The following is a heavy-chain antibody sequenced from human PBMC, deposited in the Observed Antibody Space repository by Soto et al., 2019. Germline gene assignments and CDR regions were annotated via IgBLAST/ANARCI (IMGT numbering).Heavy chain of an antibody. D-gene: IGHD3-22*01. J-gene: IGHJ4*02. CDR2: INPNSGGT. Sequence: ASVNVSCKASGYTFTGYYMHWVRQAPGQGLEWMGWINPNSGGTNYAQKFQGRVTMTRDTSISTAYMELSRLRSDDTAVYYCAAADYYDSSGYFDYWGQGTLVTVSS. CDR3: AAADYYDSSGYFDY. CDR1: GYTFTGYY. V-gene: IGHV1-2*02.